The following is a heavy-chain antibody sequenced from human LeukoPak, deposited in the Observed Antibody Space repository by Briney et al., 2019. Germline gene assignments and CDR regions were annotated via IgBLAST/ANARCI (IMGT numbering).Heavy chain of an antibody. CDR1: GFTFSSYS. CDR2: ISTSSSYI. V-gene: IGHV3-21*01. CDR3: ARDGEHNYDILTGPDY. D-gene: IGHD3-9*01. Sequence: GGSLRLSCAASGFTFSSYSMNWVRQAPGKGLEWVSSISTSSSYINYADSVKGRFTISRDNAKNSLYLQMNSLRAEDTAVYYCARDGEHNYDILTGPDYWGQGTLVTVSS. J-gene: IGHJ4*02.